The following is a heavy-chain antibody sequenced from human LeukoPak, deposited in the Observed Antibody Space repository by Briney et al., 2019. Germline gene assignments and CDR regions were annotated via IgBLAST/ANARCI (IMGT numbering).Heavy chain of an antibody. CDR2: ISAYNGNT. CDR3: ARDQERSNNWFDP. V-gene: IGHV1-18*04. J-gene: IGHJ5*02. CDR1: GYTFTSYG. D-gene: IGHD3-10*01. Sequence: GASVKVSCKTSGYTFTSYGINWVRQAPGQGLEWMGWISAYNGNTNSAQKFQGRVTMTTDTSTSTAYMELGSLRSDDTAVYYCARDQERSNNWFDPWGQGTLVTVSS.